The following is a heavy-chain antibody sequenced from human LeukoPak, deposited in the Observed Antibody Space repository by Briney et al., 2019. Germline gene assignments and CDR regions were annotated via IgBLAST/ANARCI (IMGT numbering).Heavy chain of an antibody. J-gene: IGHJ4*02. CDR1: GYTFTGYY. CDR3: AREVWFGEAYYFDY. Sequence: ASVKVSCKASGYTFTGYYMHWVRQAPGQGLEWMGWINPNSGGTNYAQKFQGRVTMTRDTSISTAYMELSRLRSDDTAVYYCAREVWFGEAYYFDYWGQGTLVTVSS. V-gene: IGHV1-2*02. D-gene: IGHD3-10*01. CDR2: INPNSGGT.